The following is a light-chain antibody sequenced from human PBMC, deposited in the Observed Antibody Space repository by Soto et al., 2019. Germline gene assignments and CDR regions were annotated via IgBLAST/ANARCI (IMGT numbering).Light chain of an antibody. CDR1: LSVASN. J-gene: IGKJ2*01. V-gene: IGKV3-15*01. Sequence: EIVLTQSPATLSVSPGERATLSCRTSLSVASNFAWYQQKPGQAPRLLVYGAFIRAPGFPVRFRGSGSGSEFTLTISSLQSEDGATYYCQQYDKWPYTFGQGTNLEIK. CDR3: QQYDKWPYT. CDR2: GAF.